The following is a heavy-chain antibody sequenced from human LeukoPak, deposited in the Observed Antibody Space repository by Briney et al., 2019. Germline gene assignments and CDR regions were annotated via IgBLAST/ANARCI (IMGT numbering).Heavy chain of an antibody. J-gene: IGHJ3*02. Sequence: GGSLGLSCAASGFTFSSYWMHWVRQGPGKGLVWVSRIYSDGSRTAYADSVKGRFTISGDNAKNTLYLQMNSLRAEDTAVYYCARSGRGGAFDIWGHGTMVTVSS. D-gene: IGHD1-26*01. CDR2: IYSDGSRT. CDR3: ARSGRGGAFDI. V-gene: IGHV3-74*01. CDR1: GFTFSSYW.